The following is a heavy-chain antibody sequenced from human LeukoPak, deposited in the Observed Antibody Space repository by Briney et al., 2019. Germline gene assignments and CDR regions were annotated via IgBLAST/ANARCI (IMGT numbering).Heavy chain of an antibody. D-gene: IGHD1-26*01. CDR3: SRRTSNPVGAIDY. J-gene: IGHJ4*02. CDR2: FRHGGST. CDR1: GDSISSSDNY. Sequence: PSETLSLTCTVSGDSISSSDNYWGWIRQPPGKGLEWIGAFRHGGSTYYTPSLKSRVIISVDTSKNQFSLKLRSVTASDTAAFYCSRRTSNPVGAIDYWGQGTLVTVSS. V-gene: IGHV4-39*01.